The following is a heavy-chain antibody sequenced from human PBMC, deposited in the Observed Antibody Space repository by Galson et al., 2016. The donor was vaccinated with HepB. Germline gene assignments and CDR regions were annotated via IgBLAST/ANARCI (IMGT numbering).Heavy chain of an antibody. CDR1: GFIFSVYN. CDR3: ARDDYFRLGY. CDR2: ITSSSDTM. J-gene: IGHJ4*02. D-gene: IGHD3-16*01. V-gene: IGHV3-48*02. Sequence: SLRLSCAASGFIFSVYNMHWARQAPGKGLEWIAWITSSSDTMYYADSVKGRFTISRDNAKNSLYLKMNSLRDEDTAVYYCARDDYFRLGYWGQGTLVTVSS.